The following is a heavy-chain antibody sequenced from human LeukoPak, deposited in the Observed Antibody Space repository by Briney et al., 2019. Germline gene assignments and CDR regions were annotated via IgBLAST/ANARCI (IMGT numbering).Heavy chain of an antibody. J-gene: IGHJ3*02. V-gene: IGHV4-30-4*01. D-gene: IGHD3-16*01. CDR3: ARAHQVGITDAFDI. CDR1: GGSISSGDYY. CDR2: IYYSGGT. Sequence: SETLSLTCTVSGGSISSGDYYWSWIRQPPGKGLEWIGYIYYSGGTYYNPSLKSRVTISVDTSKNQFSLKLSSVAAADTAVYYCARAHQVGITDAFDIWGQGTMVTVSS.